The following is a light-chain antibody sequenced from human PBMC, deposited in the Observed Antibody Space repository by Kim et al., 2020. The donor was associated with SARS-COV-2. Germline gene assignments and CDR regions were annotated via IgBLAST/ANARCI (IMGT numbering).Light chain of an antibody. Sequence: VSPGDSVTLACTASRSVNSNLAWYQQKRGQSPTLLLYGASTRATGVPARFSGRGLGTEFTFTISSLQSEDFAVYYCQQYDNWPPYTFGQGTKLEI. CDR1: RSVNSN. J-gene: IGKJ2*01. CDR2: GAS. V-gene: IGKV3-15*01. CDR3: QQYDNWPPYT.